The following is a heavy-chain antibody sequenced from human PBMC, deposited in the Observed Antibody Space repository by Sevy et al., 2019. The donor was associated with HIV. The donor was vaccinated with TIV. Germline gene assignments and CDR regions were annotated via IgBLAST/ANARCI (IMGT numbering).Heavy chain of an antibody. CDR3: ARVPY. V-gene: IGHV3-11*01. CDR2: ISSSGSNI. Sequence: GGSLRLSCAVSGFTLSDHDMSWIRQAPGKGLEWVSYISSSGSNIYYADSVKGRFTISRDNAKNSLYLQMNSLRAEDTAVYYCARVPYWGQGSLVTVSS. CDR1: GFTLSDHD. J-gene: IGHJ4*02.